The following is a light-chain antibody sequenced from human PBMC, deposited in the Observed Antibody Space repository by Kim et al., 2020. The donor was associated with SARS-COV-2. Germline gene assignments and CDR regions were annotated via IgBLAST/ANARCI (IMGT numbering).Light chain of an antibody. V-gene: IGKV1-17*03. CDR1: QDINIY. CDR3: LQHHTNPYT. CDR2: ASS. Sequence: DIQMTQSPSPMSASVGDRVTINCRASQDINIYLSWFQQKPGKVPKRLIYASSSLQGGVPSRFSGSGSGTEFTLTISGLQPEDFATYYCLQHHTNPYTFGQRTKLGI. J-gene: IGKJ2*01.